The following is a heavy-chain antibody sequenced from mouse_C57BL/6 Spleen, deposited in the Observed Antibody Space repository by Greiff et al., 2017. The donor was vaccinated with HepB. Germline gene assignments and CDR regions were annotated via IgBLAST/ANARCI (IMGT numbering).Heavy chain of an antibody. CDR2: IYPGSGNT. CDR1: GYTFTDYY. J-gene: IGHJ3*01. V-gene: IGHV1-76*01. D-gene: IGHD1-1*02. CDR3: ARSDGAGAWFAY. Sequence: VQLQQSGAELVRPGDSVKLSCRASGYTFTDYYINWVKQRPGQGLEWIARIYPGSGNTYYNEKFKGKATLTAEKSSSTSYMQLSSLTSEDSAVYFCARSDGAGAWFAYWGQGTLVTVSA.